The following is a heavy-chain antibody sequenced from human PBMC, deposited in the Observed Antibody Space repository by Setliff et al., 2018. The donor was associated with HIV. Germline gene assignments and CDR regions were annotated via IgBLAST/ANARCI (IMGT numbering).Heavy chain of an antibody. J-gene: IGHJ4*02. CDR2: IYNSAST. V-gene: IGHV4-4*09. Sequence: SETLSLTCTVSGDSISTDYWTWIRQPPGKGLEWVGYIYNSASTSYNPSVESRVTMSLDTSRDQFSLNLRSVTAADTAVYFCARLIHTGLLYFDFWGLGTLVTVS. D-gene: IGHD2-8*02. CDR3: ARLIHTGLLYFDF. CDR1: GDSISTDY.